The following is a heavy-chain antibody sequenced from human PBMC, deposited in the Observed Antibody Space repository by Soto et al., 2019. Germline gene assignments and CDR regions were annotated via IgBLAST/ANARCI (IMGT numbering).Heavy chain of an antibody. D-gene: IGHD1-26*01. CDR1: GFTFSTYA. V-gene: IGHV3-23*01. J-gene: IGHJ4*02. CDR2: VSASGLNT. CDR3: AKDCTMRTSGKFFDY. Sequence: GGSLRLSCAASGFTFSTYAMAWVRQAPGKGLEWVSGVSASGLNTDYADPVKGRFYISRDNSKNTVSLHMNSLRAEDTALYYCAKDCTMRTSGKFFDYWGQGTPVTVSS.